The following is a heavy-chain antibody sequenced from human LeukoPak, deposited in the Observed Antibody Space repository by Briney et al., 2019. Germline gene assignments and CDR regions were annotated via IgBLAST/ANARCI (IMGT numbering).Heavy chain of an antibody. Sequence: SSKTLSLTCAVSGGSISSYYWSWIRQPPGKGLEWIGYIHYSGGTNYSPSLKSRVTISVETSKNQFSLKLSSVTAADAAVYYCASASIVARRFFDFWGQGTLVTVSS. CDR1: GGSISSYY. D-gene: IGHD5-12*01. V-gene: IGHV4-59*08. CDR3: ASASIVARRFFDF. CDR2: IHYSGGT. J-gene: IGHJ4*02.